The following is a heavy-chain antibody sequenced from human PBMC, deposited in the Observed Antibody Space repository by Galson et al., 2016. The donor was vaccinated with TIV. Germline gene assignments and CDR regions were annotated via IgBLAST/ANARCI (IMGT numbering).Heavy chain of an antibody. J-gene: IGHJ4*02. CDR1: GFTFSDYY. Sequence: SLRLSCAISGFTFSDYYMIWVRQAPGEGLEWLAYISRTSGTIYYADSVKGRFTISRDNAENSLFLQMNSLRVEDTAIYYCARDLLEIPGEGYLDSWGQGTLVTVSS. CDR3: ARDLLEIPGEGYLDS. D-gene: IGHD1-1*01. V-gene: IGHV3-11*04. CDR2: ISRTSGTI.